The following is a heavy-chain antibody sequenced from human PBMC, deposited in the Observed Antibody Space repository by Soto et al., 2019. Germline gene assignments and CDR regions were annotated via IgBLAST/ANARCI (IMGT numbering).Heavy chain of an antibody. Sequence: QVKLVQSGADVKKPGSSVKVSCKASGVTFSSYTINWVRQAPGQGLEWMGRIMPIAGTANYAQKFQGRVTITADKSTNTAHLELSSLRFEDTAVYYCAADVEGSGSYFHYSDRMDVWGQWTTVTVYS. V-gene: IGHV1-69*08. CDR2: IMPIAGTA. J-gene: IGHJ6*02. CDR3: AADVEGSGSYFHYSDRMDV. D-gene: IGHD3-10*01. CDR1: GVTFSSYT.